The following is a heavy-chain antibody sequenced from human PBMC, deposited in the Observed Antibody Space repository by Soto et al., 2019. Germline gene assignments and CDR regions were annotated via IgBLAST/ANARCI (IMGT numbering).Heavy chain of an antibody. Sequence: SVKVSCKASGGTFSSYAISWVRQAPGQGLKWMGGIIPIFGTANYAQKFQGRVTITADESTSTAYMELSSLRSEDTAVYYCARKGRDDSSGPLNYWGQGTLVTVSS. CDR1: GGTFSSYA. V-gene: IGHV1-69*13. D-gene: IGHD3-22*01. J-gene: IGHJ4*02. CDR2: IIPIFGTA. CDR3: ARKGRDDSSGPLNY.